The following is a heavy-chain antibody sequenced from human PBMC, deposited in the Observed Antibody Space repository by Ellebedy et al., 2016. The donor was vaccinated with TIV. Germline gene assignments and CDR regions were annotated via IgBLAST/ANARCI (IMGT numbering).Heavy chain of an antibody. V-gene: IGHV1-18*01. CDR2: ISAYNGNT. J-gene: IGHJ6*03. D-gene: IGHD3-3*01. CDR3: ARAHYDFWSGYYPYYYYYMDV. Sequence: ASVKVSXXASGYTFTSYGISWVRQAPGQGLEWMGWISAYNGNTNYAQKLQGRVTMTTDTSTSTAYMELRSLRSDDTAVYYCARAHYDFWSGYYPYYYYYMDVWGKGTTVTVSS. CDR1: GYTFTSYG.